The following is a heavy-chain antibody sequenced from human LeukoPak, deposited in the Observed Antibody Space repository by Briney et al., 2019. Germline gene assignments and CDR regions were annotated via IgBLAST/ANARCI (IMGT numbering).Heavy chain of an antibody. D-gene: IGHD6-13*01. CDR3: ASSETDLEVVPSILHIRHGPLEGDSGNWYSLAY. CDR1: GYTFTGYY. V-gene: IGHV1-2*02. CDR2: INPNSGGT. J-gene: IGHJ4*02. Sequence: ASVKVSCKASGYTFTGYYMHWVRQAPGQGLEWMGWINPNSGGTNYAQKFQGRVTMTRDTSISTAYMELSRLGSVDTAIYYCASSETDLEVVPSILHIRHGPLEGDSGNWYSLAYWGQGTLVTVSS.